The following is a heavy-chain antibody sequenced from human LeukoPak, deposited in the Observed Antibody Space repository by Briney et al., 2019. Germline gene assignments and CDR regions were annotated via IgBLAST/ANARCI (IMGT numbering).Heavy chain of an antibody. V-gene: IGHV3-21*01. D-gene: IGHD4-17*01. CDR3: ARLRDTVTSASDY. J-gene: IGHJ4*02. Sequence: PGGSLRLSCAASGFTFSNYWMTWVRQAPGKGLEWVSTISSSGGYIYYADSVKGRFTISRDTAKNSLYLQMNSLRVEDTAVYNCARLRDTVTSASDYWGQGTLVTVSS. CDR1: GFTFSNYW. CDR2: ISSSGGYI.